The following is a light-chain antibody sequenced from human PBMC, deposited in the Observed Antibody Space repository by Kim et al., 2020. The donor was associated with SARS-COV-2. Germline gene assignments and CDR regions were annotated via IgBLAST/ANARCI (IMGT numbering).Light chain of an antibody. V-gene: IGKV3-20*01. CDR2: GAS. CDR3: QQYGTSMGYT. Sequence: EIVLTQSPGTLSLSPGERATLSCRASQSVSSSYLAWYQHKPGQAPRLLIYGASSRATGIPDRFSGSGSGTDFTLTISRLEPEDFAVYYCQQYGTSMGYTFGQGTKLEI. J-gene: IGKJ2*01. CDR1: QSVSSSY.